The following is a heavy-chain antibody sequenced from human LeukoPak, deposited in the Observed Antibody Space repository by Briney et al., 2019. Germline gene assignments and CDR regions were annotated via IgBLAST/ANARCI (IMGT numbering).Heavy chain of an antibody. CDR1: GGSMSGFY. V-gene: IGHV4-4*07. Sequence: SETLFLTCTVSGGSMSGFYWSWIRQPAGKGLEWIGRIYTSGATNYISSLKSRVTISVDTSKNQFSLEVNSVTVADTAVYYCARGGHYDPPHNYYYQYMDVWGKGTTVTVSS. J-gene: IGHJ6*03. CDR3: ARGGHYDPPHNYYYQYMDV. D-gene: IGHD4-17*01. CDR2: IYTSGAT.